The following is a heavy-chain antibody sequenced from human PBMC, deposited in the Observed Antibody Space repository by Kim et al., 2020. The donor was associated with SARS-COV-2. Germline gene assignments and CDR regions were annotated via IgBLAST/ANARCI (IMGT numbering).Heavy chain of an antibody. V-gene: IGHV4-4*02. CDR3: ARVEPSGWYQSGGLDY. CDR2: IYHSGST. D-gene: IGHD6-19*01. J-gene: IGHJ4*02. CDR1: GGSISSSNW. Sequence: SETLSLTCAVSGGSISSSNWWSWVRQPPGKGLEWIGEIYHSGSTNYNPSLKSRVTISVDKSKNQFSLKLSSVTAADTAVYYCARVEPSGWYQSGGLDYWGQGTLVTVSS.